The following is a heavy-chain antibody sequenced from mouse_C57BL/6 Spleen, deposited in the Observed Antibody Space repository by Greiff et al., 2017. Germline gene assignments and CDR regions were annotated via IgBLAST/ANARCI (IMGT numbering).Heavy chain of an antibody. CDR1: GFTFSDYG. Sequence: EVHLVESGGGLVKPGGSLKLSCAASGFTFSDYGMHWVRQAPEQGLEWVAYISSGSSTIYYADTVKGRVTISRDNAKNTLFLQMTSLRSEDTAMYYCARQNYYYGSSAYYYAIDYWGQGTSVTVSS. J-gene: IGHJ4*01. D-gene: IGHD1-1*01. V-gene: IGHV5-17*01. CDR2: ISSGSSTI. CDR3: ARQNYYYGSSAYYYAIDY.